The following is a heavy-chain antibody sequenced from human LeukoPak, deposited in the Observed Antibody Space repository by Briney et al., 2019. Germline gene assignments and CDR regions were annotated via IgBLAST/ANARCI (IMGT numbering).Heavy chain of an antibody. V-gene: IGHV3-23*01. CDR1: GFPCSHYT. Sequence: HPGGPLSLSCAASGFPCSHYTMSWVRQPPERGLECLSIISGSDDISYSEASVKGRFTISRDDSRNTVYLQMNDLRAEDTAVYDCAKQVSCDTTTCYSGMLPDYWRQGTLVSVSS. CDR2: ISGSDDIS. J-gene: IGHJ4*02. CDR3: AKQVSCDTTTCYSGMLPDY. D-gene: IGHD2/OR15-2a*01.